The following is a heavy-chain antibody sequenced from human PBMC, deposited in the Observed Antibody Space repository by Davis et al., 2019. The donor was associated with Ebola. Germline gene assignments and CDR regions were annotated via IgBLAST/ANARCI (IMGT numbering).Heavy chain of an antibody. J-gene: IGHJ2*01. D-gene: IGHD3-16*01. CDR2: IYYSGST. CDR1: SGSISPYY. CDR3: ARHVWGIVVGHWYFDL. V-gene: IGHV4-59*08. Sequence: SETLSLTCIVSSGSISPYYWNWIRQPPGKGLEWIGSIYYSGSTNYNPSLKSRVTISVDTSKNQFSLKLSSVTAADTAVYYCARHVWGIVVGHWYFDLWGRGTLVTVSS.